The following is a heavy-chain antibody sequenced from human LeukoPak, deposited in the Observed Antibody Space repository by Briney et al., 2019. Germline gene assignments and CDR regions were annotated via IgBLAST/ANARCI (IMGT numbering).Heavy chain of an antibody. CDR2: IYYSGST. D-gene: IGHD3-9*01. CDR3: ATLHYDILTGYYRYCYYGMDV. V-gene: IGHV4-59*01. CDR1: GGSISSYY. Sequence: SETLSLTCTVSGGSISSYYWSWVRQPPGKGLEWIGYIYYSGSTNYNPSLKSRVTISVDTSKNQFSLKLSSVTAADTAVYYCATLHYDILTGYYRYCYYGMDVWGQGTTVTVSS. J-gene: IGHJ6*02.